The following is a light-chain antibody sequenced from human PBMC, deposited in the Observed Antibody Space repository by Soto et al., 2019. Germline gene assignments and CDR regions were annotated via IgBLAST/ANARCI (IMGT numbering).Light chain of an antibody. CDR3: QQANTLPLT. CDR1: QGISRW. J-gene: IGKJ4*01. CDR2: AAS. Sequence: DIQMTQSPSSVSASVGDRVTITCRASQGISRWLGWYQQKPGKAPNLLIYAASRLQSGVPSRFSGSGSGTDFILTISSLQPDDSATYYCQQANTLPLTFGGGTKVEIK. V-gene: IGKV1-12*01.